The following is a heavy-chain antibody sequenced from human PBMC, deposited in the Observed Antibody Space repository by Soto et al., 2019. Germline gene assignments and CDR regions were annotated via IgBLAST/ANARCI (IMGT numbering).Heavy chain of an antibody. V-gene: IGHV3-64D*06. Sequence: PGGSLILSCSASGFTFSIYSMDWVRQAPGKGLEYVSAISSNGGTTYYADSVKGRFTISRDNSKSTLYLQMSSLTIEDTALYYCARQNYDYVWGSYRYTVPRPFDYWGQGTLVTVSS. D-gene: IGHD3-16*02. CDR3: ARQNYDYVWGSYRYTVPRPFDY. J-gene: IGHJ4*02. CDR1: GFTFSIYS. CDR2: ISSNGGTT.